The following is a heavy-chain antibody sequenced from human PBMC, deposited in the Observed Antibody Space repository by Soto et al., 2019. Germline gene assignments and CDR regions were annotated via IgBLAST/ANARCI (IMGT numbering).Heavy chain of an antibody. J-gene: IGHJ6*02. Sequence: PGESLKISCKGSGYSFTSYWIGWVRQMPGKGREWMGIIYPGDSDTRYSPSFQGQVTISADKSISTAYLQWSSLKASDTAMYYCARRTAMGNYGMDVWGQGTTVTVSS. CDR2: IYPGDSDT. CDR1: GYSFTSYW. D-gene: IGHD5-18*01. V-gene: IGHV5-51*01. CDR3: ARRTAMGNYGMDV.